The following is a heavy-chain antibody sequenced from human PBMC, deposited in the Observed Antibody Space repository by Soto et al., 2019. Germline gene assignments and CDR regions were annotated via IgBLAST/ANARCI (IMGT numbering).Heavy chain of an antibody. CDR1: GYTFTSYG. J-gene: IGHJ4*02. V-gene: IGHV1-18*01. CDR2: ISAYNGNT. Sequence: QVQLVQSGAEVKKPGASVKVSCKASGYTFTSYGISWVRQAPGQGLEWMGWISAYNGNTNYAEKLQGRVTMTTDTSTSTAYMELRSLRSDDTAVYYCARDLIDYYDSSGYYYSGYWGQGTLVTVSS. CDR3: ARDLIDYYDSSGYYYSGY. D-gene: IGHD3-22*01.